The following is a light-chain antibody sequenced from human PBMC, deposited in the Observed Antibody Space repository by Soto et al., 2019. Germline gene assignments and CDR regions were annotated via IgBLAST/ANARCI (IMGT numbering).Light chain of an antibody. V-gene: IGLV2-23*02. CDR1: SSDVGSSNL. Sequence: QSALTQPASVSGSPGQSITISCSGTSSDVGSSNLVSWYQQHPGKAPKVMIYGVSTRPSGVSNRFSGSKSGNTASLTISGLQAEDDADYYCCSFAGSNTLVFGGGTKVTVL. CDR2: GVS. CDR3: CSFAGSNTLV. J-gene: IGLJ2*01.